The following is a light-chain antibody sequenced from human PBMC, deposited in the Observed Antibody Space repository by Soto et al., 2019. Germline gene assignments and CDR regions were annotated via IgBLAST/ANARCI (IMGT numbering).Light chain of an antibody. CDR3: SSYTGTNTLV. CDR2: GVT. CDR1: SSDVGDYNY. J-gene: IGLJ2*01. V-gene: IGLV2-14*01. Sequence: QSVLTQPASVSGSPGQSITISCTGTSSDVGDYNYVSWYLQHPGKAPKLISYGVTNRPSGISNRFSGSKSGNTASLTISGLQAEDEADYYCSSYTGTNTLVFGGGTQLTVL.